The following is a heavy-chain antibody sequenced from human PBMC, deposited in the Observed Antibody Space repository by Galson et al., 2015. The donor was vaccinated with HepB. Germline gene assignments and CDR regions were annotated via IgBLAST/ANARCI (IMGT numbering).Heavy chain of an antibody. Sequence: SLRLSCAASGFTFSSYSMNWVRQAPGKGLEWVSSISSSSSYIYYADSVKGRFTVSRDNAKNSLYLQMNSLRAEDTAVYYCARDQPGVKDGSGQHWGQGTLVTVSS. CDR2: ISSSSSYI. V-gene: IGHV3-21*01. CDR3: ARDQPGVKDGSGQH. J-gene: IGHJ1*01. CDR1: GFTFSSYS. D-gene: IGHD3-10*01.